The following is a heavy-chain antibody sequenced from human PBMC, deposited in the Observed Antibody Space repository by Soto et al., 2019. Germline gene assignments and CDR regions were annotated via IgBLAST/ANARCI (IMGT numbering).Heavy chain of an antibody. V-gene: IGHV3-23*01. D-gene: IGHD4-17*01. CDR2: ISGDGSRT. CDR3: AKERATTTALDY. CDR1: GFSFGTYA. Sequence: GGYLRLSFAASGFSFGTYAMTWVRQAPGKGLEWVSTISGDGSRTYYADFVKGRFVISRDNTKNTLFLQMNSLRAEDTAVYYFAKERATTTALDYWFQRALVTVSS. J-gene: IGHJ4*02.